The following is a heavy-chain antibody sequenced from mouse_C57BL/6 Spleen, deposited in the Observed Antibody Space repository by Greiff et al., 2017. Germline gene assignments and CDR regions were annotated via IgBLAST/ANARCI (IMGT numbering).Heavy chain of an antibody. Sequence: QVQLQQSGAELARPGASVQLSCKASGYTFTSYGISWVKQRTGQGLEWIGEICPRSGNTYYNEKFKGKATLTADKASSTAYMELRSLTSESFAFYYCASSALITRVVATATMDVWGTGTTVTVSS. D-gene: IGHD1-1*01. CDR3: ASSALITRVVATATMDV. J-gene: IGHJ1*03. CDR2: ICPRSGNT. CDR1: GYTFTSYG. V-gene: IGHV1-81*01.